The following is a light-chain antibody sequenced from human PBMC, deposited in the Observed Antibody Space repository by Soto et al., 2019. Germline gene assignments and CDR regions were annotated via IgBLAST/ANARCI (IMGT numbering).Light chain of an antibody. CDR3: QQRSSWPPIT. V-gene: IGKV3-11*01. CDR2: DAS. Sequence: ELVMTQSPATLSLSPGERATLSCRASQSIGNFLAWYQQKPGQPPRLLIFDASNRAAGVPATFSGSGSGTDFTLTIRSLEPEDFAVYFCQQRSSWPPITXGQGTRLEIK. J-gene: IGKJ5*01. CDR1: QSIGNF.